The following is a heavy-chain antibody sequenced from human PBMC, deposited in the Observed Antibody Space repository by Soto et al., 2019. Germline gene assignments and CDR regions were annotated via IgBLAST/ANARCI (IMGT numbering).Heavy chain of an antibody. J-gene: IGHJ6*02. CDR3: ARVVQSGGDSYYYGMDV. D-gene: IGHD3-10*01. V-gene: IGHV1-2*04. Sequence: ASVKVSCTASGYTFNGYYMHWVRQAPGQGLEWMGWINPNSGGTNYAQKFQGWVTMTRDTSISTAYMELSRLRSDDTAVYYCARVVQSGGDSYYYGMDVWGQGTTVTVSS. CDR2: INPNSGGT. CDR1: GYTFNGYY.